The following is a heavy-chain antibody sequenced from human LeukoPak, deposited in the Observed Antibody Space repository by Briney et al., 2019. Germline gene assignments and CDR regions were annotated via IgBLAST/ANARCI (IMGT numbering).Heavy chain of an antibody. CDR3: AISEGSDAGFAY. Sequence: SETLSLTCSVSDASISSYYWSWIRQSPEKGLEWIGYIYYSGYTDYNPSLQSRVHISVDTSRSQFSLNLTSVTAADTAIYYCAISEGSDAGFAYWGQGTLVTVSS. CDR1: DASISSYY. V-gene: IGHV4-59*01. J-gene: IGHJ4*02. CDR2: IYYSGYT. D-gene: IGHD3-16*01.